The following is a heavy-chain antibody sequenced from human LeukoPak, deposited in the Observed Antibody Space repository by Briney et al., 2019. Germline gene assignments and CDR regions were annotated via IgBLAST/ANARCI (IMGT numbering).Heavy chain of an antibody. D-gene: IGHD1-26*01. Sequence: GGSLRLSCAASGFAFNTYSMNWVRQAPGKGLEWVAVIWYDGSNKYYADSVKGRFTISRDNSKNTLYLQMNSLRAEDTAVYYCARGWELLYWYGMDVWGQGTTVTVSS. V-gene: IGHV3-33*08. CDR2: IWYDGSNK. J-gene: IGHJ6*02. CDR3: ARGWELLYWYGMDV. CDR1: GFAFNTYS.